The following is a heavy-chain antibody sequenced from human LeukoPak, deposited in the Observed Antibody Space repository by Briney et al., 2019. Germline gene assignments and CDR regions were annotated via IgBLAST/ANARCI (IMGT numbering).Heavy chain of an antibody. D-gene: IGHD7-27*01. J-gene: IGHJ4*02. V-gene: IGHV1-3*01. CDR3: ARDREGTNWGPFDY. CDR1: GYTFTGYY. Sequence: VASVKVSCKASGYTFTGYYMHWVRQAPGQGLEWMGWINAGNGNTKYSQKFQGRVTITRDTSASTAYMELSSLRSEDTAVYYCARDREGTNWGPFDYWGQGTLVTVSS. CDR2: INAGNGNT.